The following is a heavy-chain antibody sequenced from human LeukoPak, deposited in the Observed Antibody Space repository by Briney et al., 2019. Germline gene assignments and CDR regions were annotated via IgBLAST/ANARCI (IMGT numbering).Heavy chain of an antibody. CDR1: GGTFSSYA. D-gene: IGHD3-16*01. V-gene: IGHV1-69*05. J-gene: IGHJ4*02. CDR3: ASPKGGRPTTFDY. Sequence: ASVKVSCKASGGTFSSYAISWVRQAPGQGLEWMGRIIPIFGTANYAQKFQGRVTITTDESTSTAYMELSSLRSEDTAVYYCASPKGGRPTTFDYWGQGTLVTVSS. CDR2: IIPIFGTA.